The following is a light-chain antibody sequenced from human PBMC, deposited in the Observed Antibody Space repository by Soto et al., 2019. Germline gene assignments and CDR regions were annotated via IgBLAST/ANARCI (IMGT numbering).Light chain of an antibody. CDR1: SSNIGAGYD. CDR3: QSYDSSLSRGV. CDR2: GNS. J-gene: IGLJ2*01. Sequence: QSVLTQPPSVSGAPGQSVTISCTGSSSNIGAGYDVHWYQQLPGTAPKLLIYGNSNRPSGVPDRFSGSKSGTSASLAITGLQAEDEADYYCQSYDSSLSRGVFGGGTKLTVL. V-gene: IGLV1-40*01.